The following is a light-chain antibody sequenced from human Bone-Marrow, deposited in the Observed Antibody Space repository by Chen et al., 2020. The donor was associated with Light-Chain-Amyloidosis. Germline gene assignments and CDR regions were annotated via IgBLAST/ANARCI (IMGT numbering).Light chain of an antibody. J-gene: IGLJ3*02. V-gene: IGLV3-21*02. CDR2: DDS. CDR1: NIAAKS. Sequence: SYVLTQAPSASVAPGQTARITCGGQNIAAKSVHWYQQRPGQAPVLVLYDDSDRPSGIPERFSGSNSGNTAALTISRVEAGDEADHYCQVYDSSSDHAWVFGGGTRLSVL. CDR3: QVYDSSSDHAWV.